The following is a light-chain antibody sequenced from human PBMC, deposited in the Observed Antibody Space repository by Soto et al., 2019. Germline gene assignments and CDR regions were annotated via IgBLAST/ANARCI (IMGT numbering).Light chain of an antibody. Sequence: QSVLTQPPSVSGAPGQRVTISCTGSSSNIGAVYGIHWYQQVPGTAPKLLIYGNTNRPSGVPDRFSGSKSGTSASLAITGFQAEDEADYYCQSYDSSLGVDVFGTGTKVTVL. CDR3: QSYDSSLGVDV. J-gene: IGLJ1*01. V-gene: IGLV1-40*01. CDR2: GNT. CDR1: SSNIGAVYG.